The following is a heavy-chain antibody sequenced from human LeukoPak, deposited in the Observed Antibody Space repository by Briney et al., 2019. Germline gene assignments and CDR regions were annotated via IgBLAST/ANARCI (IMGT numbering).Heavy chain of an antibody. Sequence: SETLSLTCTGSGGSISSSSYYWGWIRQPPGKGLEWIGSIYYSGSTYYNPSLESRVTISVDTSKNQFSLKLNSVTAADTAVYYCARLDYYGSGTYYPAIDYWGQGTLVTVSS. V-gene: IGHV4-39*01. CDR1: GGSISSSSYY. D-gene: IGHD3-10*01. CDR3: ARLDYYGSGTYYPAIDY. J-gene: IGHJ4*02. CDR2: IYYSGST.